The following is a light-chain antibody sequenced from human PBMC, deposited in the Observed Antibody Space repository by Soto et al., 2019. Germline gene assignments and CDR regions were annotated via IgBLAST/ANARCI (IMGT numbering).Light chain of an antibody. CDR1: QSISSW. Sequence: DIQMTQSPSTLSASVGDRVTITCRASQSISSWLAWYQQKPGKAPKVLIYKASNLESGVPSRFSRSGSGTEFTLTISSLQPDDFATYYCQQYKSYSWTFGQGTKVEIK. CDR3: QQYKSYSWT. CDR2: KAS. J-gene: IGKJ1*01. V-gene: IGKV1-5*03.